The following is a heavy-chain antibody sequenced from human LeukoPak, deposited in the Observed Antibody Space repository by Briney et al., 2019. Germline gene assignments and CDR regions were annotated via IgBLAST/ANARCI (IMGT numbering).Heavy chain of an antibody. CDR1: GFTFNNYG. CDR3: AKGPLRGTAAAIDY. Sequence: GGSLRLSCAASGFTFNNYGMHWVRQAPGKGLEWVAVISYDGRNKHYPDSVKGRFTISRDISTDTLWLQMDSLRTEDTAACYCAKGPLRGTAAAIDYWGQGTLVTVSS. D-gene: IGHD2-2*01. CDR2: ISYDGRNK. J-gene: IGHJ4*02. V-gene: IGHV3-30*18.